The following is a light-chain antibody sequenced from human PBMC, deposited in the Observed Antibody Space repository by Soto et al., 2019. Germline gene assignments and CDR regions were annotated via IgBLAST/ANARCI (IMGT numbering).Light chain of an antibody. CDR2: GNT. V-gene: IGLV1-40*01. Sequence: QSVLTQPPSASGTPGQRVTISCTGSSSNIGAGYAVHWYQQLPGTAPKLLIYGNTNRPSGVPDRFSGSKSGTSASLAITGRQAEEESDYYCQSYDSSVSEYVSGPMPKVTVL. J-gene: IGLJ1*01. CDR3: QSYDSSVSEYV. CDR1: SSNIGAGYA.